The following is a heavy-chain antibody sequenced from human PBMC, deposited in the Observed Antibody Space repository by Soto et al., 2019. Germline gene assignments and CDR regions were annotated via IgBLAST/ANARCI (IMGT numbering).Heavy chain of an antibody. D-gene: IGHD6-6*01. CDR3: AKGRRRGSSMSSSSPYYFDY. Sequence: GGSLRLSCAASGFTFSSYAMSWVRQAPGKGLEWVSAISGSGGSTYYADSVKGRFTISRDNSKNTLYLQMNSLRAEDTAVYYCAKGRRRGSSMSSSSPYYFDYWGQGTLVTVSS. J-gene: IGHJ4*02. V-gene: IGHV3-23*01. CDR2: ISGSGGST. CDR1: GFTFSSYA.